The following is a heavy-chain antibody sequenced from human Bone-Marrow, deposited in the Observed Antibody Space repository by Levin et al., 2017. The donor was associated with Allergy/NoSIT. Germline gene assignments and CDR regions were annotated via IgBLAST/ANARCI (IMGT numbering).Heavy chain of an antibody. J-gene: IGHJ6*02. CDR1: TFSFGTFD. CDR3: ARDRLGYDFSTGYYYYGLDV. V-gene: IGHV3-13*04. Sequence: PGGSLRLSCAASTFSFGTFDMHWVRQATGGSLEWLSTITSAGDTFSSDSVRGRFITSRDYAKTSFSLQMNSLRAGDTAVYYCARDRLGYDFSTGYYYYGLDVWGQGAMVTVSS. D-gene: IGHD3-3*01. CDR2: ITSAGDT.